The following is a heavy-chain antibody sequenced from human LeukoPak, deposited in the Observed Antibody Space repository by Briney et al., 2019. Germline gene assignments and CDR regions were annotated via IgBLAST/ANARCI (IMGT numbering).Heavy chain of an antibody. D-gene: IGHD3-22*01. V-gene: IGHV1-24*01. J-gene: IGHJ4*02. CDR2: FDPEDGET. CDR3: ARGRPSTMIVEPFDY. CDR1: GYTLTELS. Sequence: GASVKVSCKVSGYTLTELSMHWVRQAPGKGLEWMGGFDPEDGETIYAQKFQGRVTMTEDTSTDTAYMELSRLRSDDTAVYYCARGRPSTMIVEPFDYWGQGTLVTVSS.